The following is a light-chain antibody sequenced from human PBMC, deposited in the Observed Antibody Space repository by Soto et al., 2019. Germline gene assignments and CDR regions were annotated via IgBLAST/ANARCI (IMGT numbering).Light chain of an antibody. V-gene: IGKV1-33*01. J-gene: IGKJ5*01. CDR3: QQYDNFPRAIN. Sequence: DIQMTQSPSSLSASVGDRFTIACQAIQDISNYLHWYQQKPGKAPKRLIYDASNLETGVPSRFSGSGSGTDFTFTISSLQPEDIATYYCQQYDNFPRAINFGQGTRLEIK. CDR2: DAS. CDR1: QDISNY.